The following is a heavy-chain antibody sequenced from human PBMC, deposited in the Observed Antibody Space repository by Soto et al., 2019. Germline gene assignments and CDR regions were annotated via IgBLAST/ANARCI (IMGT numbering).Heavy chain of an antibody. CDR3: AREYAYGSNFFDC. J-gene: IGHJ4*02. CDR2: ISHSGST. V-gene: IGHV4-31*03. Sequence: QVQLQESGPGLVKPSQTLSLTCTVSGGSISSAAYYWSWIRQHPGKGLEWIGSISHSGSTYYTPSLKSRVIISADTSKNQFSVNLTSVPAADPAVYYCAREYAYGSNFFDCWGQGARVTVSS. D-gene: IGHD3-10*01. CDR1: GGSISSAAYY.